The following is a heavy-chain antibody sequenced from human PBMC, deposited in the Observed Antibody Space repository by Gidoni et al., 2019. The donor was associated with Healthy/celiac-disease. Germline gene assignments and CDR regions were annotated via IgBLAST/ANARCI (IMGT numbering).Heavy chain of an antibody. CDR1: GFTFSSYA. V-gene: IGHV3-30-3*01. Sequence: QVQLVESGGGVVQPGRSRRLPWAASGFTFSSYAMHWVRQAPGKGLEWVAVISYDGSNKYYADSVKGRFTISRDNSKNTLYLQMNSLRAEDTAVYYCARDSSGYYNDAFDIWGQGTMVTVSS. CDR2: ISYDGSNK. CDR3: ARDSSGYYNDAFDI. J-gene: IGHJ3*02. D-gene: IGHD3-22*01.